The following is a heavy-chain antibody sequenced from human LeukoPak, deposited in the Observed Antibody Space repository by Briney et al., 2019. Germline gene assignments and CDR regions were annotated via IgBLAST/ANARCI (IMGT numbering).Heavy chain of an antibody. CDR1: GFTFSSYG. Sequence: GGSLRLSCAASGFTFSSYGMHWVRQAPGKGLEWVAVIWYDGSNKYYADSVKGRFTISRDNSKNTLYLQMNSLRAEDTAVYYCARDYIVVVPAASHWFDPWGQGTLVTVSS. CDR3: ARDYIVVVPAASHWFDP. V-gene: IGHV3-33*01. J-gene: IGHJ5*02. D-gene: IGHD2-2*01. CDR2: IWYDGSNK.